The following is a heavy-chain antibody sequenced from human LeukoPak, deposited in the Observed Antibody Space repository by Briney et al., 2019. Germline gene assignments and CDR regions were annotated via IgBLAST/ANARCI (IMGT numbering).Heavy chain of an antibody. CDR1: GYTFTSHA. J-gene: IGHJ4*02. Sequence: ASVKVSCKASGYTFTSHAMNWVRQAPGQGLEWMGWINTNTGSPTYAQGFTGRFVFSLDTSVSTAYLQISSLKAEDTAVYYCAKQGPGYCSSTSCYGVDYWGQGTLVTVSS. V-gene: IGHV7-4-1*02. CDR2: INTNTGSP. CDR3: AKQGPGYCSSTSCYGVDY. D-gene: IGHD2-2*01.